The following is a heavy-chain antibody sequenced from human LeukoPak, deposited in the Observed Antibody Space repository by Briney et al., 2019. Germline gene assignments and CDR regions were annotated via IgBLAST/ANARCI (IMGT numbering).Heavy chain of an antibody. CDR2: ISAYNGNT. V-gene: IGHV1-18*01. CDR1: GYTFTSYG. J-gene: IGHJ4*02. CDR3: ARDDYGDIGSGPGAGDY. D-gene: IGHD4-17*01. Sequence: ASVEVSCKASGYTFTSYGISWVRQAPGQGLEWMGWISAYNGNTNYAQELQGRVTMTTDTSTSTAYMELRSLRSDDTAVYYCARDDYGDIGSGPGAGDYWGQGTLVTVSS.